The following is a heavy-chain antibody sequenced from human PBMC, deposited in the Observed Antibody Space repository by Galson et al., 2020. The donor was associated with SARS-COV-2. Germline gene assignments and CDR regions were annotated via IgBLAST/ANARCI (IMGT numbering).Heavy chain of an antibody. CDR3: ARGRGSSPYYYCYYGMDV. Sequence: ASVKVSCKASGYTFTSYDINWVRQATGQGLEWMGWMNPNSGNTGYAQKFQGRVTMTRNTSISTAYMELSSLRSEDTAVYYCARGRGSSPYYYCYYGMDVWGQGTTVTFSS. V-gene: IGHV1-8*02. CDR1: GYTFTSYD. J-gene: IGHJ6*02. CDR2: MNPNSGNT. D-gene: IGHD3-10*01.